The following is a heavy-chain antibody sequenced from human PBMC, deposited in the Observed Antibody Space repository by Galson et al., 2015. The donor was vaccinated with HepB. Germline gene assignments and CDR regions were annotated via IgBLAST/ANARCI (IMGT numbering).Heavy chain of an antibody. D-gene: IGHD3-9*01. J-gene: IGHJ3*02. V-gene: IGHV3-7*03. CDR1: GFTFSSYW. CDR2: IKQDGSEK. CDR3: ARDLTYDILTGYYRGDAFDI. Sequence: SLRLSCAASGFTFSSYWMSWVRQAPGKGLEWVANIKQDGSEKYYVDSVKGRFTISRDNAKNSLYLQMNSLRAEDTAVYYCARDLTYDILTGYYRGDAFDIWGQGTMVTVSS.